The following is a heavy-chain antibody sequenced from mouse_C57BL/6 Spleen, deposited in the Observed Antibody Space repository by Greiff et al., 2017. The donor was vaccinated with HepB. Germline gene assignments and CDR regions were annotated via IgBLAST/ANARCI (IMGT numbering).Heavy chain of an antibody. Sequence: QVQLKESGAELVRPGASVTLSCKASGYTFTDYEMHWVKQTPVHGLEWIGAIDPETGGTAYNQKFKGKAILTADKSSSTAYMELRSLTSEDSAVYYCTRLPLGHFDYWGQGTTLTVSS. J-gene: IGHJ2*01. CDR3: TRLPLGHFDY. CDR1: GYTFTDYE. D-gene: IGHD6-1*01. V-gene: IGHV1-15*01. CDR2: IDPETGGT.